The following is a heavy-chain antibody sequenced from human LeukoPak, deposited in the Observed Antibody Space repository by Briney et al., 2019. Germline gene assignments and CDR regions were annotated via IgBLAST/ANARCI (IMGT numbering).Heavy chain of an antibody. CDR3: ARSPGIAVAGDH. D-gene: IGHD6-19*01. CDR1: GGSISSSSYY. J-gene: IGHJ5*02. Sequence: ASETLSLTCTVSGGSISSSSYYWGWIRQPPGKGLDWIGTIYYSGSTYYNPSLKSRVTISVDASKNQFSLKLSSVTAADTAVYYCARSPGIAVAGDHWGQGTLVTVSS. V-gene: IGHV4-39*01. CDR2: IYYSGST.